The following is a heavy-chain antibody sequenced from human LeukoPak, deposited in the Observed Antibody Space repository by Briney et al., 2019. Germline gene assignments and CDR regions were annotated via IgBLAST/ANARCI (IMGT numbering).Heavy chain of an antibody. Sequence: ASVKVSCKASGYTFTSYYMHWVRQAPGQGLEWMGIINPSGGSTRYAQKFQGRVTMTRDTSTSTVYMELSSLRSEDTAVYCCASTSGCGSYYRGWYFDYWGQGTLVTVSS. CDR2: INPSGGST. CDR1: GYTFTSYY. CDR3: ASTSGCGSYYRGWYFDY. V-gene: IGHV1-46*01. D-gene: IGHD1-26*01. J-gene: IGHJ4*02.